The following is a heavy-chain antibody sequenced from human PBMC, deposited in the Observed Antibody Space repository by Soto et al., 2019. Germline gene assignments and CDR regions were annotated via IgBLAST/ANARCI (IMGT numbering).Heavy chain of an antibody. Sequence: GGSLRLSCAASGVTFDDYAMHWVRQAPGNGLEWVSGISWNSASMDYADSVKDRFSISRDNAENSLYLQMNILKIEDTAFYYCARSFSDSYYDLDFLGQGTLVTVSS. J-gene: IGHJ4*02. CDR2: ISWNSASM. V-gene: IGHV3-9*01. D-gene: IGHD1-26*01. CDR1: GVTFDDYA. CDR3: ARSFSDSYYDLDF.